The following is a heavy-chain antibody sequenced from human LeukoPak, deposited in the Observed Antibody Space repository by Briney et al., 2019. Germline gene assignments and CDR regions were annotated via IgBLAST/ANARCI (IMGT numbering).Heavy chain of an antibody. Sequence: GGSVRLSCAASGFTFNNYPMSWVRQAPGKGLEWVSTISDSGDGTYYGDSVKGRFTISRDNSKNTLYLQMNSLRAEDTAVYYCARDLAGRYFDWLLYYYYGMDVWGQGTTVTVSS. CDR2: ISDSGDGT. CDR1: GFTFNNYP. J-gene: IGHJ6*02. V-gene: IGHV3-23*01. D-gene: IGHD3-9*01. CDR3: ARDLAGRYFDWLLYYYYGMDV.